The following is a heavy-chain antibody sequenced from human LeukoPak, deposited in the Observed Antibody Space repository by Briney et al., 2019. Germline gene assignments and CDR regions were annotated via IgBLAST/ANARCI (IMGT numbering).Heavy chain of an antibody. CDR3: ARVEVGISWYSGFDY. CDR1: GGSISSRSYY. D-gene: IGHD6-13*01. V-gene: IGHV4-39*07. CDR2: IDYSGST. Sequence: SETLSLTRTVSGGSISSRSYYWGWLRQPPGKGLEWIGSIDYSGSTYHNPSLKSRVTISADTSKNQFSLKLSTVTAADTAVYYCARVEVGISWYSGFDYWGQGTLVTVSS. J-gene: IGHJ4*02.